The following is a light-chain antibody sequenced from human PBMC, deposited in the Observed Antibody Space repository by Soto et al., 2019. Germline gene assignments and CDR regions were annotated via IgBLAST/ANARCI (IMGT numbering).Light chain of an antibody. CDR2: DAS. V-gene: IGKV3-11*01. CDR3: QQRKGT. CDR1: QSISSY. Sequence: EVVLTQSPATLSLSPGERATLSCRASQSISSYLTWYQQKPGQAPRLLIYDASNRATGIPARFSGSGSGTDFTLTISSREPEDFAVYYCQQRKGTFGGGTKVEIK. J-gene: IGKJ4*01.